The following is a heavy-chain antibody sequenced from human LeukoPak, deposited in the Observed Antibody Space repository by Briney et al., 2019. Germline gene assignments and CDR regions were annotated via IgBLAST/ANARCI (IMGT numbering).Heavy chain of an antibody. D-gene: IGHD2-21*01. CDR1: GFTFSSYG. V-gene: IGHV3-30*18. CDR3: AKGPAGDSPDYFDY. CDR2: ISYDGSNK. J-gene: IGHJ4*02. Sequence: GGSLRLSCAASGFTFSSYGMHWVRQAPGKGLEWVAVISYDGSNKYYADSVKGRFTISRDNSKNTLYLQMNSLRAEDTAVYYCAKGPAGDSPDYFDYWSQGTLVTVSS.